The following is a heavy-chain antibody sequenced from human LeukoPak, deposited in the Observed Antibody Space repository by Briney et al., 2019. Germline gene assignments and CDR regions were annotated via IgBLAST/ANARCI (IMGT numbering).Heavy chain of an antibody. CDR3: ATTKRRGIYDYVWGSYRSSHYYYYYMDV. J-gene: IGHJ6*03. CDR1: GGTFSSYA. Sequence: SVKVSCKASGGTFSSYAISWVRQAPGQGLEWMGGIIPIFGTANYAQKFQGRVTITADKSTSTAYMELSSLRSVDTAVYYCATTKRRGIYDYVWGSYRSSHYYYYYMDVWGKGTTVTVSS. V-gene: IGHV1-69*06. CDR2: IIPIFGTA. D-gene: IGHD3-16*02.